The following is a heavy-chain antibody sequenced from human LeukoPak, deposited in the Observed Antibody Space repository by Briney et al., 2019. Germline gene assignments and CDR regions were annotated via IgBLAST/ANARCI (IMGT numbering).Heavy chain of an antibody. CDR2: INHRGST. Sequence: SETLSLTCAVYGGAFSGYYWSWIRQPPGKGLEWIGEINHRGSTNYNPSLKSRVTISVDTSKNQFSLKLSSVTAADTAVYYCARPRYLAAAPFDYWGQGTLVTVSS. V-gene: IGHV4-34*01. J-gene: IGHJ4*02. CDR1: GGAFSGYY. CDR3: ARPRYLAAAPFDY. D-gene: IGHD6-13*01.